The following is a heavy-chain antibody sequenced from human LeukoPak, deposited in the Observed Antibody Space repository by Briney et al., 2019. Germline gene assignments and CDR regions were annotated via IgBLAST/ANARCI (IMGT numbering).Heavy chain of an antibody. CDR2: IKSKTDGGTT. CDR3: TTDAPFYGSGSYFSDFQH. V-gene: IGHV3-15*01. D-gene: IGHD3-10*01. CDR1: GFTFSYAC. Sequence: GGSLRLSCAASGFTFSYACMSWVRQAPGKGLEWVGRIKSKTDGGTTDHAAPVKGRFTISRDDSKKTLYLQMNSLKTEDTGVYYCTTDAPFYGSGSYFSDFQHWGQGTLVIVSS. J-gene: IGHJ1*01.